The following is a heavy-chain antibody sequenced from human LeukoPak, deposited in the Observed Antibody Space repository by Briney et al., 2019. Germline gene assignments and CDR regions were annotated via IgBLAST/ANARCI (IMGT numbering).Heavy chain of an antibody. CDR3: ARDAGGDGYTYSPFDI. CDR2: ISGSSTTI. Sequence: GGSLRLSCEASGFTFSSYSINWVRQAPGEGLEWLSYISGSSTTIHYADPVKGRFTISRDNAKNSLYLQMNSLRAEDTAVYYCARDAGGDGYTYSPFDIWGQGTMVTVSS. J-gene: IGHJ3*02. CDR1: GFTFSSYS. V-gene: IGHV3-48*01. D-gene: IGHD5-24*01.